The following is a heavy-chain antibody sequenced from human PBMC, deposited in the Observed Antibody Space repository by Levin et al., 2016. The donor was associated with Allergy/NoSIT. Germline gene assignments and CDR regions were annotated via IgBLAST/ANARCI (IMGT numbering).Heavy chain of an antibody. V-gene: IGHV3-48*02. Sequence: WIRQPPGKGLEWVSYISSSSSTIYYADSVKGRFTISRGNAKNSLYLQMNSLRDEDTAVYYCACSSSGWFDPWGQGTLVTVSS. CDR3: ACSSSGWFDP. CDR2: ISSSSSTI. J-gene: IGHJ5*02. D-gene: IGHD3-10*01.